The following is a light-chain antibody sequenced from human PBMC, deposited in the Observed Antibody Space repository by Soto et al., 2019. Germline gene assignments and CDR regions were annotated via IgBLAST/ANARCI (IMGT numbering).Light chain of an antibody. CDR1: QDIRSS. CDR3: QQDSSWPLT. J-gene: IGKJ4*01. Sequence: ELVMTQSPSNLLMPXCERATLSXXASQDIRSSLAWYQQKPGQAPRLLIYGASIRATGVPATFSGSGSGTEFTLSISSLQSEHLGVYYCQQDSSWPLTFGGGTKVDIK. V-gene: IGKV3-15*01. CDR2: GAS.